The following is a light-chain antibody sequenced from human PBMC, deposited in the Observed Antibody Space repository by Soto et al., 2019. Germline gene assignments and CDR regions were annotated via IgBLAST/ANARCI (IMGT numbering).Light chain of an antibody. CDR3: SSYTTTSTLGV. CDR1: SSDVGAYNL. Sequence: LTQPASVSGSPGQSITISCTGTSSDVGAYNLVSWYQQYPGKAPKLMVYEVTNRPSGVSNRFSGSKSGNAASLTISGLQAEDEADYYCSSYTTTSTLGVFGTGTKVTVL. J-gene: IGLJ1*01. V-gene: IGLV2-14*01. CDR2: EVT.